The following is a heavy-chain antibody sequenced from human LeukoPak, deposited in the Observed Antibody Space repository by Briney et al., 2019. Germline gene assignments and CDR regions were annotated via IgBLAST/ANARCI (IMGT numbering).Heavy chain of an antibody. CDR1: GFTFSSYV. CDR3: AKDREYSYAYDAFDI. Sequence: SGGSQRLACAASGFTFSSYVMSWVRQAPGKGLEWVSGMSGSGGSTYYADSVKGRFTISRDNSRNTLYLQMNTLRAEDTAVYYCAKDREYSYAYDAFDIWGQGTLVTVSS. J-gene: IGHJ3*02. CDR2: MSGSGGST. D-gene: IGHD3-16*01. V-gene: IGHV3-23*01.